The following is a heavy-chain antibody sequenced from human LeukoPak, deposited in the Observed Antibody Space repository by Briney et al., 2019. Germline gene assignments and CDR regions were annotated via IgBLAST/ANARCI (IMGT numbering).Heavy chain of an antibody. V-gene: IGHV3-48*04. Sequence: GGSLRLSCVASGFTFSTYTFDWVRQAPGKGLEWLSYISSGGLTIFYADSVKGRFTISRDNTKNAIYLDMTNLRAEDTAVYYCARDFDYGDYIDFWGQGTLVAVSS. CDR3: ARDFDYGDYIDF. D-gene: IGHD4/OR15-4a*01. CDR2: ISSGGLTI. CDR1: GFTFSTYT. J-gene: IGHJ4*02.